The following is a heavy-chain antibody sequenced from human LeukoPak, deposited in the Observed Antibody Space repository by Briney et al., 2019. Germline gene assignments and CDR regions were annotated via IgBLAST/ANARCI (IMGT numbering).Heavy chain of an antibody. CDR2: INPSGGST. J-gene: IGHJ4*02. V-gene: IGHV1-46*01. CDR1: GYTFTSYY. CDR3: ASTTSLAVAGYYFDY. Sequence: GASVRVSCKTSGYTFTSYYMHWVRQAPGQGLEWMGIINPSGGSTSYAQKFQGRVTMTRDTSTSTVYVELSSLRSEDTAVYYCASTTSLAVAGYYFDYWGQGTLVTVSS. D-gene: IGHD6-19*01.